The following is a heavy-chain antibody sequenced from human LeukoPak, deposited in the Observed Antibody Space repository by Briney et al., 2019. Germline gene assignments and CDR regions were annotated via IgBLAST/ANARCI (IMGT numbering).Heavy chain of an antibody. V-gene: IGHV4-59*01. CDR3: ARGSRAAFDY. CDR2: IYYSGNT. Sequence: SETLSLTCTVSGGSISSYYWSWIRQPPGEGLEWIGCIYYSGNTNYNPSLKGRVTISVDTSKNQFSLKLSSVTAADTAMYYCARGSRAAFDYWGQGTLVTVSS. CDR1: GGSISSYY. J-gene: IGHJ4*02.